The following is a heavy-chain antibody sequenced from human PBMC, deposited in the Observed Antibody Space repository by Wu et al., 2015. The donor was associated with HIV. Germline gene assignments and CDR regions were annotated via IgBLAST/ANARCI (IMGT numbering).Heavy chain of an antibody. J-gene: IGHJ3*02. Sequence: QVQLVQSGAEVKKPGASVKVSCKASGYPFTGYYIHWVRQAPGQGLEWMGWMYPDSGGTIYAQRFQGRVTMTRDRSITTAYMEMTSLRSDDTAVYYCARDKNRAFDIWGQGTVVTVS. V-gene: IGHV1-2*02. CDR1: GYPFTGYY. CDR3: ARDKNRAFDI. CDR2: MYPDSGGT.